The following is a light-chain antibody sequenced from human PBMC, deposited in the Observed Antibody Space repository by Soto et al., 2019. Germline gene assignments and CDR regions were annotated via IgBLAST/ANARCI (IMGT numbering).Light chain of an antibody. CDR2: GAF. CDR1: QSVSNSY. V-gene: IGKV3-20*01. CDR3: QQYSTSPRT. J-gene: IGKJ1*01. Sequence: EIVLTQSPGTLSLSPGERATLYCKASQSVSNSYLAWYQQKPGQAPRLLIYGAFSSATDAPDRFSGSESGTDFTLTIDRLAPEDSAVYYCQQYSTSPRTFGQGTKVEVK.